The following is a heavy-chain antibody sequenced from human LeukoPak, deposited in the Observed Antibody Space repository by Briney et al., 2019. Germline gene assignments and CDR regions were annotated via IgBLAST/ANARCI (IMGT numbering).Heavy chain of an antibody. D-gene: IGHD3-22*01. CDR1: GYSISRGYY. CDR3: ARGRGYYDSSGYYFDY. V-gene: IGHV4-38-2*02. CDR2: VHHTGST. J-gene: IGHJ4*02. Sequence: SETLSLTCNVSGYSISRGYYWGWIRQPPGKGLEWIGSVHHTGSTYYNPSLRSRVSISVDKSTNHISLEVTSVTAADTAVYYCARGRGYYDSSGYYFDYWGQGTLVTVSS.